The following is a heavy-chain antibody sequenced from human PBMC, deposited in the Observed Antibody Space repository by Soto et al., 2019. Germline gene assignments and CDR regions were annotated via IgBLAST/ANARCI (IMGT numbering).Heavy chain of an antibody. D-gene: IGHD2-2*01. V-gene: IGHV2-5*02. J-gene: IGHJ3*01. CDR2: IYWDDDQ. CDR3: AHAYGGTSWPNDAFDV. Sequence: QITLKESGPTLVKPTQTLTLTCTFSGFSLSTDGVGVGWIRQPPGKALEWLALIYWDDDQRYSPSLKTRLTITKNNSKDQVVLTMNNRYPVDTATYYCAHAYGGTSWPNDAFDVWGQGTVVTGSS. CDR1: GFSLSTDGVG.